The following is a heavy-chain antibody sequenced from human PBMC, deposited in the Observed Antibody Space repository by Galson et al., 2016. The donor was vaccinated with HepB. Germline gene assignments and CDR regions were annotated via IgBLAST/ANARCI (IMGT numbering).Heavy chain of an antibody. D-gene: IGHD6-6*01. CDR3: SRDTHTYARSSGMDV. CDR2: ISSSSAYI. J-gene: IGHJ6*02. CDR1: GFSLTTYN. V-gene: IGHV3-21*01. Sequence: SLRLSCAASGFSLTTYNMNWVRQAPGKGLEWVSSISSSSAYIYYADSVKGRFTISRDNAQNSLYLQMNSLRVEDTAIYFCSRDTHTYARSSGMDVWGQGTSVTVSS.